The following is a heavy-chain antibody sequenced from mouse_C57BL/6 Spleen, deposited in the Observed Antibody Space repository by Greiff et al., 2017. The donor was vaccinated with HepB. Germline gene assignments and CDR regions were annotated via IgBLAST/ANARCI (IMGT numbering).Heavy chain of an antibody. CDR1: GYTFTDYN. V-gene: IGHV1-22*01. D-gene: IGHD2-3*01. CDR3: ARSGDGYYVPYFDY. J-gene: IGHJ2*01. CDR2: INPNNGGT. Sequence: EVQLQQSGPELVKPGASVKMSCKASGYTFTDYNMHWVKQSHGKSLEWIGYINPNNGGTSYNQKFKSSSTAYMELRSLTSEDSAVYYCARSGDGYYVPYFDYWGQGTTLTVSS.